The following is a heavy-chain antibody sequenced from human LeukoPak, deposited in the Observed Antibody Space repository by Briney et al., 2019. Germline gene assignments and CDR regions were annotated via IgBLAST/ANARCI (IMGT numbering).Heavy chain of an antibody. Sequence: SETLSLTCTVSGGSISSYYWSWIRQPPGKGLEWIGYIYYSGSANYNPSLKSRVTISVDTSKNQFSLKLSSVTAADTAVYYCARDDYYDSSGYYYWGQGTLVTVSS. CDR2: IYYSGSA. CDR1: GGSISSYY. V-gene: IGHV4-59*01. D-gene: IGHD3-22*01. J-gene: IGHJ4*02. CDR3: ARDDYYDSSGYYY.